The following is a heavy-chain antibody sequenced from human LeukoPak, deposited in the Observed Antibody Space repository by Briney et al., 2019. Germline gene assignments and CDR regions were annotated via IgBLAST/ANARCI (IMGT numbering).Heavy chain of an antibody. D-gene: IGHD4-17*01. CDR2: ISYDGSNK. CDR3: ARGSISYGDYPSYWYFDL. CDR1: GFTFSSYA. J-gene: IGHJ2*01. Sequence: PGGSLRLSCAASGFTFSSYAMHWVRQAPGKGLEWVAVISYDGSNKYYADSVKGRFTISRDNSKNTLYLQMNSLRAEDTAVYYCARGSISYGDYPSYWYFDLWGRGTLVTVSS. V-gene: IGHV3-30-3*01.